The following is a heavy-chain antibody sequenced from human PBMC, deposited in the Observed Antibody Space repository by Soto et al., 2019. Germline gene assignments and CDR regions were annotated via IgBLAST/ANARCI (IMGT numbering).Heavy chain of an antibody. D-gene: IGHD2-15*01. J-gene: IGHJ4*02. CDR1: RYTFTTYD. V-gene: IGHV1-8*01. Sequence: ASVKVSCKASRYTFTTYDINWVRQATGQGLEWMGWMNPNTGDTGYAQKFQGRITMTRDTSIGTAYMELTSLRSEDTAVYYCAAYCRGGRCSIEPDYWGQGTLVTVSS. CDR2: MNPNTGDT. CDR3: AAYCRGGRCSIEPDY.